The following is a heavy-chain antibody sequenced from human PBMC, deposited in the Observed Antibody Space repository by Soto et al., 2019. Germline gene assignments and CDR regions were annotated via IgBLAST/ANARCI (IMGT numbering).Heavy chain of an antibody. CDR3: AKDIGFQQHLFVFDL. Sequence: QVKLFRLGAGVKKPGSPLKVSGRASGAPFSNYALTWLRRPPGQGFKWMGGIIPMFSSSSFAQKFQGRLTITADDSTSTAYMSLSSLGSADTAMYYCAKDIGFQQHLFVFDLWGPGTLVTVSS. J-gene: IGHJ4*02. V-gene: IGHV1-69*12. CDR1: GAPFSNYA. CDR2: IIPMFSSS. D-gene: IGHD3-10*02.